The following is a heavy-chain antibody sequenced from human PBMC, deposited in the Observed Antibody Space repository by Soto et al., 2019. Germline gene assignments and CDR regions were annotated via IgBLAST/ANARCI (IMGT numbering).Heavy chain of an antibody. D-gene: IGHD1-26*01. CDR3: ARASGNSHYYYYYDMDV. V-gene: IGHV3-53*01. CDR2: IYSGGST. J-gene: IGHJ6*02. CDR1: GFSVSSNY. Sequence: EVQLVESGGGLIQPGGSLRLSCAASGFSVSSNYMSWVRQAPGKGLEWVSLIYSGGSTYYADSVKGRFTISRDNSKNTLYLQMNSLRAEDTAVYYCARASGNSHYYYYYDMDVWGQGTTVTVSS.